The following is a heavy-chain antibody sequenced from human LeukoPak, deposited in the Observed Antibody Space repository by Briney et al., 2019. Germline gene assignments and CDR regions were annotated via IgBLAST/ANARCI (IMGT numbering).Heavy chain of an antibody. CDR1: GYTFTSYY. V-gene: IGHV1-46*01. Sequence: ASVKVSCKASGYTFTSYYMHWVRQAPGQGLEWMGIINPSGGSTSYAQKFQGRVTITADESTSTAYMELSSLRSEDTAVYYCARGYGGYYGVYWGQGTLVTVSS. CDR2: INPSGGST. CDR3: ARGYGGYYGVY. J-gene: IGHJ4*02. D-gene: IGHD3-22*01.